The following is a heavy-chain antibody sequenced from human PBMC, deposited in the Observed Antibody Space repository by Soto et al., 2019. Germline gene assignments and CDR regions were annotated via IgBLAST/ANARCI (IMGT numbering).Heavy chain of an antibody. D-gene: IGHD2-2*02. Sequence: GASVKVSCKASGYTFTSYYMHWVRQAPGQGLEWMGIINPSGGSTSYAQKFQGRVTMTRDTSTSTVYMELSSLRSEDTAVYYCARGRALGYCSSTSCYTAFDIWGQGTVVTVSS. CDR2: INPSGGST. J-gene: IGHJ3*02. CDR1: GYTFTSYY. V-gene: IGHV1-46*03. CDR3: ARGRALGYCSSTSCYTAFDI.